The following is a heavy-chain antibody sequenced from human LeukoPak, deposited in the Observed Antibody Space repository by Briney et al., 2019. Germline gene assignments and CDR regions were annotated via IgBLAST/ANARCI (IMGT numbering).Heavy chain of an antibody. CDR3: ARVNWNWFDP. CDR2: IIPIFGTA. Sequence: ASVKVSCKASGGTFSSYAISWVRQAPGQGLEWMGGIIPIFGTANYAQKFQGRVTITADESTSTAYMELSSLRSEDTAVYYCARVNWNWFDPWGQGTLVTVSS. CDR1: GGTFSSYA. V-gene: IGHV1-69*13. D-gene: IGHD5-24*01. J-gene: IGHJ5*02.